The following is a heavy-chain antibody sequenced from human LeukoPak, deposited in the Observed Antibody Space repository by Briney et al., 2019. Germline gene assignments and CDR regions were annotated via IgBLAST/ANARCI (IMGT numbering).Heavy chain of an antibody. CDR1: GGSISSYY. V-gene: IGHV4-59*08. CDR2: IYYSGST. Sequence: SETLSLTCTVSGGSISSYYWNWIRQPPGKGLEWIGYIYYSGSTNYNPSLKSRVTVSVDTSKNQFSLRLNSVTAADTAMYYCAKRGGYGLIDYWGQGTRVSVSS. CDR3: AKRGGYGLIDY. D-gene: IGHD5-18*01. J-gene: IGHJ4*02.